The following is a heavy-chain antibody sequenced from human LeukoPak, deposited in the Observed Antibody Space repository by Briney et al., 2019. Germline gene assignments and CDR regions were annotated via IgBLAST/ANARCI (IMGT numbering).Heavy chain of an antibody. Sequence: GGSLRLSCAASGFTFSSYGMHWVRHAPVKGLEWVALIWYDGTNKYYADSVKGRFTISRDNSKNTLYLQMSSLRAEDTAVYYCVKESGFMVAPNSAFDIWGQGTMVTVSS. CDR1: GFTFSSYG. CDR2: IWYDGTNK. J-gene: IGHJ3*02. D-gene: IGHD4/OR15-4a*01. V-gene: IGHV3-30*02. CDR3: VKESGFMVAPNSAFDI.